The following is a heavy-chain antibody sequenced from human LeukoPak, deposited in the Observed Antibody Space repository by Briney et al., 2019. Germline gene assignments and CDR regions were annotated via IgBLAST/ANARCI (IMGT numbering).Heavy chain of an antibody. CDR2: AYYSGST. D-gene: IGHD2-8*01. Sequence: SETLSLTCTVSGGSISSSSYYWGWIRQPPGKGLEWIGSAYYSGSTYYTPSLRSRVTISVDTSRNQFSLKLSSVTAADTAVYYCARDVSPNGVVDYWGQGTLVTVSS. CDR3: ARDVSPNGVVDY. J-gene: IGHJ4*02. CDR1: GGSISSSSYY. V-gene: IGHV4-39*07.